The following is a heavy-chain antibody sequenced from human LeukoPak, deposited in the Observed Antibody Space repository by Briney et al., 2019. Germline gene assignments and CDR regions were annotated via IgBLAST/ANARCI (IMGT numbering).Heavy chain of an antibody. CDR3: ARGEDPGYSSSWIDY. CDR1: GYTFTSYG. D-gene: IGHD6-13*01. J-gene: IGHJ4*02. V-gene: IGHV1-18*01. CDR2: ISAYNGNT. Sequence: ASVKVSCKASGYTFTSYGISWVRQAPGQGLEWMGWISAYNGNTNYAQKLQGRVTMTTDTSTSTAYMELRSLRSDDTAVYYCARGEDPGYSSSWIDYWAREPWSPSPQ.